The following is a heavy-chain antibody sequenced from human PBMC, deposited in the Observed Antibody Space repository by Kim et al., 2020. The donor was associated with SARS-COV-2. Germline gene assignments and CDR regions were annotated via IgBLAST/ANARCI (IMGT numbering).Heavy chain of an antibody. CDR2: INRNNGGT. CDR1: GYTFIGYY. V-gene: IGHV1-2*02. Sequence: ASVKVSCKASGYTFIGYYLHWVRQAPGHGLEWMGWINRNNGGTNYAQNFQGRVTMTRDTSISTAFIVLSGLRSDDPAVYYCATGNESYYFNSWGQGTLVT. D-gene: IGHD1-1*01. J-gene: IGHJ4*02. CDR3: ATGNESYYFNS.